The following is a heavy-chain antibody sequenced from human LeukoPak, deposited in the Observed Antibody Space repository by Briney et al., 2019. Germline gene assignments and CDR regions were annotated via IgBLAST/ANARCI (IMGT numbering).Heavy chain of an antibody. J-gene: IGHJ4*02. CDR1: GFTFRTYH. Sequence: PGGSLRLSCATSGFTFRTYHMHWVRQAPGKGLEWVGVIWYRVTENDYADSVKGRFTISRGDSRNTVYLEMKSLRVEDTAVYYCARESYADSGGLDYWGRGTLVTVSA. CDR2: IWYRVTEN. D-gene: IGHD2-2*01. V-gene: IGHV3-33*01. CDR3: ARESYADSGGLDY.